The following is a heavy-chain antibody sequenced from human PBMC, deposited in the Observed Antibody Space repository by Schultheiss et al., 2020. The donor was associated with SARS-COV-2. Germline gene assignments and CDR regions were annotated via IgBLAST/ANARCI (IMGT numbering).Heavy chain of an antibody. Sequence: ASVKVSCKASGGTFSSYAISWVRQAPGQGPEWMGWISVYNGNTHYAQKLQGRVTLTTDTSTSTACMELRGLRSDDTAVYYCARDSPRILGNYYYYAMDVWGQGTTVTVSS. CDR3: ARDSPRILGNYYYYAMDV. J-gene: IGHJ6*02. V-gene: IGHV1-18*01. CDR2: ISVYNGNT. D-gene: IGHD1-14*01. CDR1: GGTFSSYA.